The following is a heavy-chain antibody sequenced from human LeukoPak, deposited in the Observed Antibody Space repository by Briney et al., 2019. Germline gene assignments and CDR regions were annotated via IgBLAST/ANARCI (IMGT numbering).Heavy chain of an antibody. D-gene: IGHD3-16*01. CDR1: GYSIRSGFY. V-gene: IGHV4-34*01. CDR2: INHSGST. CDR3: ARADYVWGSYDY. Sequence: SETLSLTCTVSGYSIRSGFYWSWIRQPPGKGLEWIGEINHSGSTNYNPSLKSRVTISVDTSKNQFSLKLSSVTAADTAVYYCARADYVWGSYDYWGQGTLVTVSS. J-gene: IGHJ4*02.